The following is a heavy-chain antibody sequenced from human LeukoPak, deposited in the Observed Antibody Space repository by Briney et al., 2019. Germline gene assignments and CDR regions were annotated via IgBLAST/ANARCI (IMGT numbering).Heavy chain of an antibody. CDR2: IYYSGST. J-gene: IGHJ4*02. V-gene: IGHV4-31*03. CDR1: GGSISSGGYY. CDR3: VRDGGYGSGSYYFDY. D-gene: IGHD3-10*01. Sequence: SETLSLTCTVSGGSISSGGYYWSWIRQHPGKGLEWIGYIYYSGSTSYNPSLKSRLTMSVDTSKNQFSLKLSSVTAADTAVYYSVRDGGYGSGSYYFDYWGQGTLVTVSS.